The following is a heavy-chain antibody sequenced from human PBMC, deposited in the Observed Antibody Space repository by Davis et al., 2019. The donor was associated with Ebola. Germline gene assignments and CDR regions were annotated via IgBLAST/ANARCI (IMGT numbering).Heavy chain of an antibody. CDR2: ISAYNGNT. J-gene: IGHJ4*02. D-gene: IGHD3-22*01. CDR3: AKLGDDYYDSSHFDY. V-gene: IGHV1-18*04. CDR1: GYTFTSYG. Sequence: AASVKVSCKASGYTFTSYGISWVRQAPGQGLEWMGWISAYNGNTNYAQKVRGRATMTTDTSTSTAYMELRSLRSDDTAVYYCAKLGDDYYDSSHFDYWGQGTLVTVSS.